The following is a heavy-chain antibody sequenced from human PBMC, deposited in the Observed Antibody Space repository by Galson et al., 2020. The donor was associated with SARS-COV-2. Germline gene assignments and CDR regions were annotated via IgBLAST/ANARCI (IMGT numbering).Heavy chain of an antibody. Sequence: GESLKISCAASGFTFSSYSMNWVRQAPGKGLEWVSSISSSSSYIYYADSVKGRFTISRDNAKNSLYLQMNSLRAEDTAVCYCARVLSSSWFDFDYWGQGTLVTVSS. V-gene: IGHV3-21*01. CDR2: ISSSSSYI. CDR3: ARVLSSSWFDFDY. CDR1: GFTFSSYS. D-gene: IGHD6-13*01. J-gene: IGHJ4*02.